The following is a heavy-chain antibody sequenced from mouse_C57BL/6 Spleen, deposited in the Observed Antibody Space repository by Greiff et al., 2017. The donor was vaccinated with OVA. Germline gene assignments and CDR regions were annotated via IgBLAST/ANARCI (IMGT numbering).Heavy chain of an antibody. J-gene: IGHJ2*01. CDR2: IRLKSDNYAT. V-gene: IGHV6-3*01. CDR3: TPYGSRGDYFDY. CDR1: GFTFSNYW. D-gene: IGHD1-1*01. Sequence: EVKLMESGGGLVQPGGSMKLSCVASGFTFSNYWMNWVRQSPEKGLEWVAQIRLKSDNYATHYAESVKGRFTISRDDSKSSVYLQMNNLRAEDTGIYYCTPYGSRGDYFDYWGQGTTLTVSS.